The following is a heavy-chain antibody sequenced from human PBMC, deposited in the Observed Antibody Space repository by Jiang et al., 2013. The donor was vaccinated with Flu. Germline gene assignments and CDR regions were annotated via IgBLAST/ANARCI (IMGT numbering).Heavy chain of an antibody. J-gene: IGHJ3*02. V-gene: IGHV1-69*04. CDR2: IIPILGIA. CDR3: ARDSLGSGSSPGAFDI. Sequence: GAEVKKPGSSVKVSCKASGGTFSSYAISWVRQAPGQGLEWMGRIIPILGIANYAQKFQGRVTITADKSTSTAYMELSSLRSEDTAVYYCARDSLGSGSSPGAFDIWGQGTMVTVSS. CDR1: GGTFSSYA. D-gene: IGHD3-10*01.